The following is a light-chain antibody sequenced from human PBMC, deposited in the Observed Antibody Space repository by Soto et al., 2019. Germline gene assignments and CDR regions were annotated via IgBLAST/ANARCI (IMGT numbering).Light chain of an antibody. CDR3: GADHGSGSNFAVV. V-gene: IGLV9-49*01. CDR1: SGYSNYK. CDR2: VGTGGIVG. J-gene: IGLJ2*01. Sequence: QSVLTQPPSASASLGASVTLTRTLSSGYSNYKVDWYQQRPGKGPRFVMRVGTGGIVGSKGDGIPDRFSVLGSGLNRYLTIKNIQEEDESDYHCGADHGSGSNFAVVFGGGTKLTVL.